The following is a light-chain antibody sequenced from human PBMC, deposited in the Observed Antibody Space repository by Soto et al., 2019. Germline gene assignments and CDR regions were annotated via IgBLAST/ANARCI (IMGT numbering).Light chain of an antibody. J-gene: IGKJ4*01. CDR3: QQLDSYPRT. V-gene: IGKV1-9*01. Sequence: DIQLTQSPSFLSASVGGRVTITCRASQGISSYLAWYQQKPGKAPKLLIYSTSTLQSGVPSRFSGSASGTEFTLAITSLQPEDFATYYCQQLDSYPRTFGGGTKVDI. CDR1: QGISSY. CDR2: STS.